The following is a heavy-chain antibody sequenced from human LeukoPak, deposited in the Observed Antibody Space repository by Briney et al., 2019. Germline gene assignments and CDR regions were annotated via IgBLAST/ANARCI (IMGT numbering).Heavy chain of an antibody. V-gene: IGHV3-48*03. J-gene: IGHJ4*02. CDR2: ISSSGSTI. CDR1: GFTFSSYE. CDR3: AKDLETKYCIDY. Sequence: PGGSLRLSCAASGFTFSSYEMNWVRQAPGKGLEWVSYISSSGSTIYYADSVKGRFTISRDTSKRTVSLQVDSLRAEDTAVYYCAKDLETKYCIDYWGQGALVTVSS. D-gene: IGHD2-8*02.